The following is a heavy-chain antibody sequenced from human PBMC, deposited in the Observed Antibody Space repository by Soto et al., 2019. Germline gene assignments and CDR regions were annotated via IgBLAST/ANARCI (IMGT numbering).Heavy chain of an antibody. CDR1: GASIITDNW. V-gene: IGHV4-4*02. Sequence: QVQLQESGPGLVKPSGTLSLTCALSGASIITDNWWSWVRQPPGKEMEWIGEIYHSGNTNFNPSVKSRVTISVDTSKTQFSLTVSSVTAADTAIYYWARASASSKLRGVVINGGQGTLVTVSS. CDR3: ARASASSKLRGVVIN. J-gene: IGHJ4*02. D-gene: IGHD3-10*01. CDR2: IYHSGNT.